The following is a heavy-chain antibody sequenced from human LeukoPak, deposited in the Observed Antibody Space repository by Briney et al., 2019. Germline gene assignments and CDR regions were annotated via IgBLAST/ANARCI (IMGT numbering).Heavy chain of an antibody. J-gene: IGHJ4*02. CDR1: GSTFSSYG. CDR3: ARETRDNRNGDFDN. CDR2: ISYDGSNK. D-gene: IGHD1-1*01. V-gene: IGHV3-30*03. Sequence: GRSLRLSCAASGSTFSSYGMHWVRQAPGKGLEWVAVISYDGSNKYYADSVKGRFTISRDNSKNTLYLQMNSLRAEDTAVYYCARETRDNRNGDFDNWGQGTLVTVSS.